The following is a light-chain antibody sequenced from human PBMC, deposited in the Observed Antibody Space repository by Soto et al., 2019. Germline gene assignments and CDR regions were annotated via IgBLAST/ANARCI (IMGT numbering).Light chain of an antibody. Sequence: QSVLTQAASVTGYPGQAITISSTGTSSDVGSYNLVSWYQQHPGKAPKLMIYEGSKRPSGVSNRFSGSKSGNTASLTISGLQAEDEADYYCCSYAGSSTFLFVFGTVTKVTVL. J-gene: IGLJ1*01. V-gene: IGLV2-23*03. CDR3: CSYAGSSTFLFV. CDR1: SSDVGSYNL. CDR2: EGS.